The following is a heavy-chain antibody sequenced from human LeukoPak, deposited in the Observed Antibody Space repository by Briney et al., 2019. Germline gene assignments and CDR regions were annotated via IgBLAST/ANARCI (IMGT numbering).Heavy chain of an antibody. CDR2: IYSGGST. CDR3: ASPGGGYSGYDSDY. CDR1: GFTVSSNY. V-gene: IGHV3-53*01. J-gene: IGHJ4*02. D-gene: IGHD5-12*01. Sequence: GGSLRLSCAASGFTVSSNYMSWVRQAPGKGLEWVSVIYSGGSTYYADSVKGRFTISRDNSKNTLYLQMNSLRAEDTAVYYCASPGGGYSGYDSDYWGQGTLVTVSS.